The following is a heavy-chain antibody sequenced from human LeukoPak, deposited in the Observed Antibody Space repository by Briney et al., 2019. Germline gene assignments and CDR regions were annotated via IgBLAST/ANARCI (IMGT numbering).Heavy chain of an antibody. Sequence: QPGGSLRLSCAASGFTFSTYAMSWVRQAPGKGLEWVSAISGSGGSTYYADSVKGRFTISRDNSKNTLYLQMNSLRAEDTAVYYCAKVSQKYGDYGDWYFDLWGRGTLVTVSS. CDR3: AKVSQKYGDYGDWYFDL. CDR1: GFTFSTYA. D-gene: IGHD4-17*01. CDR2: ISGSGGST. V-gene: IGHV3-23*01. J-gene: IGHJ2*01.